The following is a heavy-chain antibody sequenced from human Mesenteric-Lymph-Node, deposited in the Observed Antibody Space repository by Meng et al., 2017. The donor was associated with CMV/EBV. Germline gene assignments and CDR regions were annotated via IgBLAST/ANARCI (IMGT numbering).Heavy chain of an antibody. J-gene: IGHJ4*02. CDR3: ARHQRWLKSEGGFNY. V-gene: IGHV4-34*01. CDR1: GGAFRGYY. D-gene: IGHD4-23*01. CDR2: INHSGST. Sequence: VPLPQGGAGLFEPSGALSLPRAVYGGAFRGYYWSWVRQAPGKGLEWIGEINHSGSTNYNPSLKSRVTISVETSKNQFSLKLSSVTAADTAVYYCARHQRWLKSEGGFNYWGQGTLVTVSS.